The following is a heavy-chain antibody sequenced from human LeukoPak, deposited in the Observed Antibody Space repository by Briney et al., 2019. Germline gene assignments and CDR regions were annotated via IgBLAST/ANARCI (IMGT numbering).Heavy chain of an antibody. CDR2: INPESGVT. CDR3: TRTHLAADGATPIDY. D-gene: IGHD6-13*01. Sequence: SVSLSCKASGYTFTGFYMHWLRRAPGRGLEWLGWINPESGVTHYAQNFQGRVTMTRATSINTAYMKLRSLTSDDTAVYYCTRTHLAADGATPIDYWAQGTLATVTS. CDR1: GYTFTGFY. V-gene: IGHV1-2*02. J-gene: IGHJ4*02.